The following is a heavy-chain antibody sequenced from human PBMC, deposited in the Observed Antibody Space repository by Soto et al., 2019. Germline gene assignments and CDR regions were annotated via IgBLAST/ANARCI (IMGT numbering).Heavy chain of an antibody. Sequence: PSETLSLTCTVSGGSISSSSYYWGWIRQPPGKGLEWIGRIYYSGSTYYNPSLKSRVTISVDTSKNQFSLKLSSVTAADTAVYSCARQGIREGDFDYWGQGTLVTVSS. CDR1: GGSISSSSYY. CDR2: IYYSGST. D-gene: IGHD3-16*01. J-gene: IGHJ4*02. V-gene: IGHV4-39*01. CDR3: ARQGIREGDFDY.